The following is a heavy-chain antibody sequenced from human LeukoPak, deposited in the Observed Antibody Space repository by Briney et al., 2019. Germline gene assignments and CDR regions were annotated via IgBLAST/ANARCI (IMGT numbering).Heavy chain of an antibody. V-gene: IGHV1-2*02. J-gene: IGHJ4*02. CDR3: ARDGNIVGAPEYFDY. D-gene: IGHD1-26*01. CDR1: GYTFTGYY. Sequence: ASVKVSCKASGYTFTGYYMHWVRQAPGQGLEWMGWINPNSGGTNYAQKFQGRVTMTRDTSISTAYMELSRLRSDDTAVYYCARDGNIVGAPEYFDYWGQGTLVTVSS. CDR2: INPNSGGT.